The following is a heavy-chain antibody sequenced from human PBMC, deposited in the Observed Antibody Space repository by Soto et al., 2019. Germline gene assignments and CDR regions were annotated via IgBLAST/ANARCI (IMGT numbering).Heavy chain of an antibody. CDR2: IYYSGST. V-gene: IGHV4-61*01. D-gene: IGHD2-15*01. Sequence: TLSLTCTVSGGSVSSGSYYWSWIRQPPGKGLEWIGYIYYSGSTNYNPSLKSRVTISVDTSKNQFSLKLSSVTAADTAVYYCARDPVAATYYYYGMDVWGQGTTVTVSS. CDR3: ARDPVAATYYYYGMDV. J-gene: IGHJ6*02. CDR1: GGSVSSGSYY.